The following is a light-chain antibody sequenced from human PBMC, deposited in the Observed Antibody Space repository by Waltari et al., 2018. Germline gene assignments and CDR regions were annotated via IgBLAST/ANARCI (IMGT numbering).Light chain of an antibody. Sequence: SSELTQPPSVSVSPGQTASITCSGDILGSKYASWYQHKPGQSPLLVLYQDLNRPSGIPERFSGSKSGNTATLTISGTQAMDDADYYCQALGSNRWVVGGGTKLTVL. CDR2: QDL. CDR1: ILGSKY. CDR3: QALGSNRWV. J-gene: IGLJ3*02. V-gene: IGLV3-1*01.